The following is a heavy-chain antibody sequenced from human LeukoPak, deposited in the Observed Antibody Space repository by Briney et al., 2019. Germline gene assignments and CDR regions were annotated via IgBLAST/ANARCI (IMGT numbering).Heavy chain of an antibody. CDR3: ARDNQVVAASQYYYYYMDV. CDR1: GYTFTSYD. CDR2: MNPNSGNT. Sequence: ASVKVSCKASGYTFTSYDINWVRQATGQGLEWMGWMNPNSGNTGYAQKFQGRVTMTRNTSISTAYMELSSLRAEDTAVYYCARDNQVVAASQYYYYYMDVWGKGTTVTISS. J-gene: IGHJ6*03. D-gene: IGHD5-12*01. V-gene: IGHV1-8*01.